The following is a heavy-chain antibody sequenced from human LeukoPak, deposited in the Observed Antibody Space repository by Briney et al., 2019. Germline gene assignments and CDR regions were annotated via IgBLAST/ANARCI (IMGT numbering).Heavy chain of an antibody. CDR3: AINYYGSGSYYNYFDY. D-gene: IGHD3-10*01. Sequence: GESLKISCKGSGYRFTSYWIGWVRQMPGKGLEWMGIIYPGDSVTRYSPSFQGQVTISADKSISTAYLQWSSLKASDTAMYYCAINYYGSGSYYNYFDYWGQGTLVTVSS. V-gene: IGHV5-51*01. CDR2: IYPGDSVT. J-gene: IGHJ4*02. CDR1: GYRFTSYW.